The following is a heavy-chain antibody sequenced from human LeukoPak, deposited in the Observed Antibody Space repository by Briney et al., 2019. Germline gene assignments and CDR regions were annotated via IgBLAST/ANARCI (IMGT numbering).Heavy chain of an antibody. CDR3: ARDAYYYDSSGSPY. CDR2: ISAYNGNT. CDR1: GYTFTSYG. D-gene: IGHD3-22*01. Sequence: ASVKVSCKASGYTFTSYGISWVRQAPGQGLEWMGWISAYNGNTNYAQKLQGRVTMTTDTSTSTAYMELRSLRSDDTAVYYCARDAYYYDSSGSPYWGQGTLVTVSS. J-gene: IGHJ4*02. V-gene: IGHV1-18*01.